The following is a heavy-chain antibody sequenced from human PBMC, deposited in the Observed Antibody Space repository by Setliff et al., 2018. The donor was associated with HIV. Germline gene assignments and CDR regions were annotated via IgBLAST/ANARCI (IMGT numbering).Heavy chain of an antibody. D-gene: IGHD4-17*01. J-gene: IGHJ4*01. Sequence: PSETLSLTCSVSGDSIRGSGDDWSWVRQPAGKRPEWIGHIYVTGSTAYKPYLRGRATISLDTSKNQFSLKLTSVTAADTAVYFCARLSTGDLRLFEYWGHGALVTVSS. V-gene: IGHV4-61*09. CDR1: GDSIRGSGDD. CDR3: ARLSTGDLRLFEY. CDR2: IYVTGST.